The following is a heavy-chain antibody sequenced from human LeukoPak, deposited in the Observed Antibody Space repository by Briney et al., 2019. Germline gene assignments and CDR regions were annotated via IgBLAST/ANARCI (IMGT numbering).Heavy chain of an antibody. J-gene: IGHJ5*02. V-gene: IGHV4-39*01. CDR1: GGSISSSSYY. D-gene: IGHD3-22*01. CDR3: ARGVTMIGRLRFDP. CDR2: FYHTGTT. Sequence: PSETLSLTCTVSGGSISSSSYYWGWIRQPPGKGLEWIGNFYHTGTTYYNPSLKSRVTISLDTSRNQFSLKLGSVTAADTAVYYCARGVTMIGRLRFDPWGQGTLVTVSS.